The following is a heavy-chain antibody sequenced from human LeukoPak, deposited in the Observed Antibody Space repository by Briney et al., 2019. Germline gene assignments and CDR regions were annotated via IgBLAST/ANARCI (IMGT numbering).Heavy chain of an antibody. J-gene: IGHJ6*03. CDR3: ARGTGNYYPIYYYYMDV. CDR1: GFTFSSYA. Sequence: GGSLRLSCAASGFTFSSYAMHWVRQAPGKGLEWVAVISYDGSNKYYADSVKGRFTISRDNSKNTLYLQMNSLRAEDTAVYYCARGTGNYYPIYYYYMDVWGKGTTVTVSS. V-gene: IGHV3-30*04. CDR2: ISYDGSNK. D-gene: IGHD3-10*01.